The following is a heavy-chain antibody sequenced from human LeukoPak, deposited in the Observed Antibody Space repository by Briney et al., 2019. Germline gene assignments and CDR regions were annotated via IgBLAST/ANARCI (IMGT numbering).Heavy chain of an antibody. D-gene: IGHD3-22*01. Sequence: GGSLRLSCAASGFTFSSYAMSWVRQAPGKGLEWVSVIYSGGSTNYADSVKGRFTISRDNSKNTLYLQMNSLRAEDTAVYYCARQYDSSGYYFDYWGQGTLVTVSS. V-gene: IGHV3-23*03. CDR1: GFTFSSYA. CDR3: ARQYDSSGYYFDY. J-gene: IGHJ4*02. CDR2: IYSGGST.